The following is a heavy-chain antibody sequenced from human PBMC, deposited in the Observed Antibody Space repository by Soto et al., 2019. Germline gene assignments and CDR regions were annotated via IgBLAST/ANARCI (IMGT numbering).Heavy chain of an antibody. Sequence: QVQLQQWGAGLLKPSETLSLTCAVSVGSFSGYYWSWLRQPPGKGPEWIGEINHSGNTKYTPSLESRVTISVDTSKNQFSLKLNSVSAAATAVYYCARTGGMDVWSQGATVTVSS. CDR3: ARTGGMDV. CDR2: INHSGNT. J-gene: IGHJ6*02. V-gene: IGHV4-34*01. CDR1: VGSFSGYY.